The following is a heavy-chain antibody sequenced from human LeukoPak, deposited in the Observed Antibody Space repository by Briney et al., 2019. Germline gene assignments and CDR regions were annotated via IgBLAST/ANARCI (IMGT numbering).Heavy chain of an antibody. Sequence: ASVKVSCKASGGTFSSYAISWVRQAPGQGLEWMGGIIPILGTANYAQKFQGRVTITTDESTSTAYMELSSLRSEDTAVYYCARTHSYSSSSLPFPGNWFDPWGQGTLVTVSS. CDR2: IIPILGTA. CDR1: GGTFSSYA. J-gene: IGHJ5*02. V-gene: IGHV1-69*05. CDR3: ARTHSYSSSSLPFPGNWFDP. D-gene: IGHD6-6*01.